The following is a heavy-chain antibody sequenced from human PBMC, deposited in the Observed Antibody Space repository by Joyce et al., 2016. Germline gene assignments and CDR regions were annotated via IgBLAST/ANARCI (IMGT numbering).Heavy chain of an antibody. CDR3: ATIPYCSTTTCGDN. J-gene: IGHJ4*02. Sequence: LQLQESGPGLVKSSETLSLTCTVSGASVSSLSYYWGWVRQPPGKGLEWIGSIYYRGNTYYNPSLKSRITISLDTSRNQYSLKLTSVTAADTAVYYCATIPYCSTTTCGDNWGQGTLVTVSS. CDR1: GASVSSLSYY. CDR2: IYYRGNT. V-gene: IGHV4-39*01. D-gene: IGHD2/OR15-2a*01.